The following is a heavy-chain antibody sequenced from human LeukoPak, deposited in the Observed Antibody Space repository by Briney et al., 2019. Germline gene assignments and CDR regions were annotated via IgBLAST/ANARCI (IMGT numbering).Heavy chain of an antibody. CDR1: GFTFSSYR. V-gene: IGHV3-7*01. Sequence: GGSLRLSCAASGFTFSSYRMSWVRQAPGKGLEWVANIKQDGSEKYYVDSVKGRFTISRDNAKNSLYLQMNSLRAEDTAVYYCARRAITIFEDWFDPWGQGTLSPSPQ. D-gene: IGHD3-3*01. CDR2: IKQDGSEK. J-gene: IGHJ5*02. CDR3: ARRAITIFEDWFDP.